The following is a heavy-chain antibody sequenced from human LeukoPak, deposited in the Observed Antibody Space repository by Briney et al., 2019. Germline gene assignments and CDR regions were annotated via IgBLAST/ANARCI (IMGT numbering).Heavy chain of an antibody. CDR2: ISGSGGST. D-gene: IGHD3-10*01. Sequence: GGSLRLSCAASGFTFSSYAMSWVRQAPGKGLEWVSAISGSGGSTYYADSVKGRFTISRDNSKNTLYLQMNSLRDEDTAVYYCAKVEDGSGNYNYYYYGMDVWGQGTTVTV. J-gene: IGHJ6*02. V-gene: IGHV3-23*01. CDR3: AKVEDGSGNYNYYYYGMDV. CDR1: GFTFSSYA.